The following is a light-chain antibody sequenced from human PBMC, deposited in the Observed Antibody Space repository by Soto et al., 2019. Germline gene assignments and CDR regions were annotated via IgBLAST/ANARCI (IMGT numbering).Light chain of an antibody. CDR1: SSVVGGYNY. CDR2: DVS. Sequence: QSALTQPASVSGSPGQSITISCTGTSSVVGGYNYVSWYQQHPGRAPELMIYDVSNRPSGVSNRFSGSKTCNTASPTISGLQAEDESDYYCSSYTSSSTLVFGGGTKLTVL. V-gene: IGLV2-14*01. CDR3: SSYTSSSTLV. J-gene: IGLJ2*01.